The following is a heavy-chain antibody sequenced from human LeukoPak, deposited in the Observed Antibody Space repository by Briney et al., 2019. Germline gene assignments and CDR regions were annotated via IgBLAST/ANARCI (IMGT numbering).Heavy chain of an antibody. CDR3: AREGPYDFWFTFNI. V-gene: IGHV4-34*01. D-gene: IGHD3-3*01. Sequence: SETLSLTCAVYGGSFSGYYWSWIRQPPGKGLEWIGEINHSGSTNYNPSLKSRVTISVDTSKNQFSLKLTSVTAADTALYYCAREGPYDFWFTFNIWGQGTMVTVSS. CDR2: INHSGST. J-gene: IGHJ3*02. CDR1: GGSFSGYY.